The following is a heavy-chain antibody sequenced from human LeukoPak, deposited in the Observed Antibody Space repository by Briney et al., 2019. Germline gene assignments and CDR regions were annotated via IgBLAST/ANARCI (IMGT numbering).Heavy chain of an antibody. CDR1: GFTFSSYS. J-gene: IGHJ5*02. CDR2: ISSSSSYI. V-gene: IGHV3-21*01. D-gene: IGHD1-7*01. CDR3: ARARITGTNWFDP. Sequence: GRSLRLSCAASGFTFSSYSMNWVRQAPGKGLEWVSSISSSSSYIYYADSVKGRFTISRDNAKSSLYLQMNSLRAEDTAVYYCARARITGTNWFDPWGQGTLVTVSS.